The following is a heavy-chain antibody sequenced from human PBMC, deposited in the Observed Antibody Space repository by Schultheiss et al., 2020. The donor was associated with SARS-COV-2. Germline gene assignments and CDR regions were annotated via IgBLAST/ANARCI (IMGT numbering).Heavy chain of an antibody. J-gene: IGHJ5*02. Sequence: GGSLRLSCKGSGYSFTSYWIGWVRQMPGKGLEWMGIIYPGDSDTRYSPSLQGQVTFSADKSISTAYLQWSSLKASDTAMYYCARERGRYSWFDPWGQGTLVTVSS. CDR1: GYSFTSYW. D-gene: IGHD1-26*01. CDR2: IYPGDSDT. CDR3: ARERGRYSWFDP. V-gene: IGHV5-51*01.